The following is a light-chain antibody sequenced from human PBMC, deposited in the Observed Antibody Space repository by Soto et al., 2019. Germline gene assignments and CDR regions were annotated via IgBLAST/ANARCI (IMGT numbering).Light chain of an antibody. J-gene: IGKJ1*01. V-gene: IGKV3-15*01. Sequence: EIVITQSPATLSVPPGERATPSCRPSQSVSSTLAWYHHKPGQAPRLLIYDASTRATGTPARFSGSGSGTEFTLTISSLQSEDFALYYCQQYNNWPRTFGHGTKVEI. CDR2: DAS. CDR3: QQYNNWPRT. CDR1: QSVSST.